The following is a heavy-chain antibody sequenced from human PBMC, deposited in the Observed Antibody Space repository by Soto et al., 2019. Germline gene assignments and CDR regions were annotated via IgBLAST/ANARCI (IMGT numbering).Heavy chain of an antibody. V-gene: IGHV4-39*01. Sequence: QLQLQESGPGLVKPSETLSLTCTVSGGSISSSSYYWGWIRQPPGKGLEWIGSIYYSGSTYYNPSLKSRVTISVDTSKNQFSLKLSSVTAADTAVYYCARQDGYSSSWYFDLWGRGTLVTVSS. D-gene: IGHD6-13*01. CDR1: GGSISSSSYY. J-gene: IGHJ2*01. CDR2: IYYSGST. CDR3: ARQDGYSSSWYFDL.